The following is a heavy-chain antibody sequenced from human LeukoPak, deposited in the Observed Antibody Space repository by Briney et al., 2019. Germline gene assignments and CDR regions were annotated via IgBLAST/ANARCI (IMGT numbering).Heavy chain of an antibody. CDR2: ISSSSSYI. V-gene: IGHV3-21*01. J-gene: IGHJ4*02. CDR3: ARWGRDGYKDFDY. D-gene: IGHD5-24*01. CDR1: GFTFSSYS. Sequence: PGGSLRLSCAASGFTFSSYSMNWVRQAPGKGLEWVSSISSSSSYIYYADSVKGRFTISRDNAKNSLYLQMNSLRAEDTAVYYCARWGRDGYKDFDYWGQGTLVTVSS.